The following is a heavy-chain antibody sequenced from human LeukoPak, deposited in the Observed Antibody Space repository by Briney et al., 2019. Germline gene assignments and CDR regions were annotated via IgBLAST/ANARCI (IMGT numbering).Heavy chain of an antibody. D-gene: IGHD5-12*01. CDR1: GFTFSSYG. V-gene: IGHV3-23*01. Sequence: GGSLRLSCAASGFTFSSYGMSWVRQATGKGLEWVSAISGSSGSTYYADAVKGRFTISRDNYKNTMYLQMNSLRVEDTAVYDCARGLRSGYDWGAFDIWGQGTMVTVSS. CDR3: ARGLRSGYDWGAFDI. CDR2: ISGSSGST. J-gene: IGHJ3*02.